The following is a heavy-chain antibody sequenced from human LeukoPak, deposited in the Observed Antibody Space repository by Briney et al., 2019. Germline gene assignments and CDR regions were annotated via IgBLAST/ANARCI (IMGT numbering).Heavy chain of an antibody. CDR2: ISYDGSNR. CDR1: GFTFSSYA. D-gene: IGHD6-13*01. V-gene: IGHV3-30-3*01. CDR3: ARGSRSSWYGYY. J-gene: IGHJ4*02. Sequence: PGGSLRLSCAASGFTFSSYAMHWVRQAPGKGLEWVAVISYDGSNRYYADSVKGRFTISRDNSKNTLYLQMNSLRAEDTAVYYCARGSRSSWYGYYWGQGTLVTVSS.